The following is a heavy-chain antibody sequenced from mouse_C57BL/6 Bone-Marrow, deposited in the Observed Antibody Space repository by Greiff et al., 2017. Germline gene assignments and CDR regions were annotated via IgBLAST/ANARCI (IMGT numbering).Heavy chain of an antibody. J-gene: IGHJ2*01. D-gene: IGHD1-1*01. CDR1: GYAFTSYW. V-gene: IGHV1-59*01. CDR3: ARLRAFDYYGSSFDY. CDR2: IDPSDSYT. Sequence: LQLQQSGAELVRPGTSVQLSCPSSGYAFTSYWMHWVKQRPGQGLEWIGVIDPSDSYTNYNQKFTVKATLTVDTSSSTAYMQLSSLTSEDSAVYYCARLRAFDYYGSSFDYWGQGTTLTVSS.